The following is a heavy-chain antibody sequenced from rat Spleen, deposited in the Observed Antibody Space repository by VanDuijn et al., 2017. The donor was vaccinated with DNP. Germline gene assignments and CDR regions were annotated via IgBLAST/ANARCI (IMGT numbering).Heavy chain of an antibody. CDR1: GFTFSSFP. CDR2: ISTSGGRT. V-gene: IGHV5-46*01. D-gene: IGHD1-1*01. J-gene: IGHJ2*01. CDR3: ARQHRWSYYFDY. Sequence: EVQLVDSGGGLVQPGRSMKLSCAASGFTFSSFPMAWVRQTPTKGLDWVASISTSGGRTYHRDSVKGRFTVSRDNARGTLYLQMDSLRSDDTATYYCARQHRWSYYFDYWGQGVMVTVSS.